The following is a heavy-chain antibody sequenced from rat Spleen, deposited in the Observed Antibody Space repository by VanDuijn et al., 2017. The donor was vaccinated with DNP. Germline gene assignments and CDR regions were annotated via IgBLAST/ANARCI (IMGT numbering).Heavy chain of an antibody. CDR1: GFTFSDYY. D-gene: IGHD1-9*01. J-gene: IGHJ3*01. Sequence: EVQLVGSGGGLVQPGRSLKLSCAASGFTFSDYYMAWVRQAPTKGLEWVASISYDGDTTYYRDSVKGRFTISRDNAKSTLYLQMNSLRSEDMATYYCARWDSTGITTGFAYWGQGTLVTVSS. CDR2: ISYDGDTT. CDR3: ARWDSTGITTGFAY. V-gene: IGHV5-22*01.